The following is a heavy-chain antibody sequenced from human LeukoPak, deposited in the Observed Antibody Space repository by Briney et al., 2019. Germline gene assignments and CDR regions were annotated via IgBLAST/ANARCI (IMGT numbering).Heavy chain of an antibody. V-gene: IGHV4-39*07. CDR3: AREPTHCSSTSCYSQYYFDY. J-gene: IGHJ4*02. CDR2: IYYSGST. CDR1: GGSISSSSYY. D-gene: IGHD2-2*02. Sequence: SETLSLTCTVSGGSISSSSYYWGWIRQPPGKGLEWIGSIYYSGSTYYNPSLKSRVTISVDTSKNQFSLKLSSVTAADTAVYYCAREPTHCSSTSCYSQYYFDYWGQGTLVTVSS.